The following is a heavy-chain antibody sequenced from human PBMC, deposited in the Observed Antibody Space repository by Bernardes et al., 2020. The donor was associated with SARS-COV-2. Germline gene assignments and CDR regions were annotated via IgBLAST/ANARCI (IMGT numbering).Heavy chain of an antibody. J-gene: IGHJ4*02. V-gene: IGHV3-21*01. CDR1: GFTFSSFT. D-gene: IGHD2-21*01. Sequence: GGSLRLSCAASGFTFSSFTMNWVRQAPGKGLEWVSSISSNSASTYYADSVMGRFSISRDNAKNSLFLQMNSLRVDDTAIYYCARGPIYSSDYWGQGTLDTVSS. CDR2: ISSNSAST. CDR3: ARGPIYSSDY.